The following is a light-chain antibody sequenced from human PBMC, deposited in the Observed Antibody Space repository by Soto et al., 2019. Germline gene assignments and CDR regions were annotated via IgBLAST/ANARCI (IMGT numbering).Light chain of an antibody. CDR1: QSVSGSY. CDR3: QQYGSSPYT. Sequence: EIVLTQSPGTLSLSPGERATLSCRASQSVSGSYLAWYQQRPGQAPRLLMYGASSRATGIPDRFSGSGSGTDFTLTISRLEPEEFAVYYCQQYGSSPYTFGQGTKLEIK. CDR2: GAS. J-gene: IGKJ2*01. V-gene: IGKV3-20*01.